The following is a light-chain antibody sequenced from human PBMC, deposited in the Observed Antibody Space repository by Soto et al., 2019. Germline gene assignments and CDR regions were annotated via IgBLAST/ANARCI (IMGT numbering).Light chain of an antibody. CDR3: AAGDDSLNGRVV. J-gene: IGLJ2*01. CDR1: SSNIGSNT. CDR2: SNN. Sequence: QSVLTQPPSSSGTPGQRVTISCSGSSSNIGSNTVNWYQQLPGTASKLLIYSNNQRPSGVPDRFSGSKSGTSASLAISGLQSEDEADYYCAAGDDSLNGRVVFGGATKLTVL. V-gene: IGLV1-44*01.